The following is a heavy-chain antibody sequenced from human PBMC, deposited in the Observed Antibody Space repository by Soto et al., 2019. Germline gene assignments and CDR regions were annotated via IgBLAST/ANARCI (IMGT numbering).Heavy chain of an antibody. J-gene: IGHJ4*02. V-gene: IGHV1-69*12. Sequence: QVQLVQSGAEVKKPGSSVKVSCKASGGTFSSDSFSWVRQAPGQGLEWMGGIIPMFETPIYAQKFQDRVTITADEATSTPYMQLSSLRSGDTAVYYCARSGGLDPDFNYWGQGSLVSVSS. CDR2: IIPMFETP. CDR3: ARSGGLDPDFNY. CDR1: GGTFSSDS. D-gene: IGHD2-15*01.